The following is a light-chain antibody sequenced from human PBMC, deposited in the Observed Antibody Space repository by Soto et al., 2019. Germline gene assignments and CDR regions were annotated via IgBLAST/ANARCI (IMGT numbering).Light chain of an antibody. CDR2: DVS. V-gene: IGKV1-5*01. Sequence: DIQMTQSPSTLSASVGDTVTITCRASQSVSDSLAWYQVKPGEAPKLLIFDVSNLETGVPSRFSGSGSGTEFSLTIRGLQPDDFATSYCQQYDYSRTFVQGPKVDIK. CDR3: QQYDYSRT. J-gene: IGKJ1*01. CDR1: QSVSDS.